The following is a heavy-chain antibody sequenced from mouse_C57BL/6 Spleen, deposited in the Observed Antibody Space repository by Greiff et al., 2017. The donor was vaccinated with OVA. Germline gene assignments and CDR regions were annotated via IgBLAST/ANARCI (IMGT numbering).Heavy chain of an antibody. CDR2: INPNNGGT. Sequence: EVQLQQSGPELVKPGASVKISCKASGYTFTDYYMNWVKQSHGKSLEWIGDINPNNGGTSYNQKFKGKATLTVDKSSSTAYMELRSLTSEDSAVYYCARYRPHFDYWGQGTTLTVSS. CDR3: ARYRPHFDY. D-gene: IGHD2-12*01. J-gene: IGHJ2*01. CDR1: GYTFTDYY. V-gene: IGHV1-26*01.